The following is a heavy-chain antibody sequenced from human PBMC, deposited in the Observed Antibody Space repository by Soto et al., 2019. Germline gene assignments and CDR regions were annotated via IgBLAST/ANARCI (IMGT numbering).Heavy chain of an antibody. CDR2: ITSDTKTI. J-gene: IGHJ4*02. CDR3: ARSVEGHFDD. D-gene: IGHD6-19*01. Sequence: EVQLVESGGGLVQRGGSLRLSCVASGFTFSVYSMNWVRQAPGKGLEWFSYITSDTKTIKYADSVKGRCTISRDNAKNSVYLQMNSLRDEDTAVDYGARSVEGHFDDWGQGTVVTVSS. CDR1: GFTFSVYS. V-gene: IGHV3-48*02.